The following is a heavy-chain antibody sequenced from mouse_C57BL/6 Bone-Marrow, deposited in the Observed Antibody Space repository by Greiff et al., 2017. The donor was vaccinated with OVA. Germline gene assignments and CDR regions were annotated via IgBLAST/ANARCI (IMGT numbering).Heavy chain of an antibody. CDR3: ARYGYYGSSLCWYFDV. V-gene: IGHV3-8*01. CDR2: ISYSGST. D-gene: IGHD1-1*01. CDR1: GYSITSDY. Sequence: VQLKQSGPGLAKPSQTLSLTCSVTGYSITSDYWNWIRKFPGNKLEYMGYISYSGSTYYNPSLKSRISITRDTSKNQYYLQLNSVTTEDTATYYCARYGYYGSSLCWYFDVWGTGTTVTVSS. J-gene: IGHJ1*03.